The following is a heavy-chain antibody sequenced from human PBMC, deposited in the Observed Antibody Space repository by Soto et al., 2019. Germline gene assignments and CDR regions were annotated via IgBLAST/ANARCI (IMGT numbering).Heavy chain of an antibody. J-gene: IGHJ6*02. CDR2: ISSSSSTI. CDR3: ARDRYSNYGYYYGMDV. CDR1: GFTFSSYS. D-gene: IGHD4-4*01. Sequence: GGSLRLSCAASGFTFSSYSMNWVRQAPGKGLEWVSYISSSSSTIYYADSVKGRFTISRDNAKNSLYLQMNSLRDEDTAAYYCARDRYSNYGYYYGMDVWGRGTTVAVAS. V-gene: IGHV3-48*02.